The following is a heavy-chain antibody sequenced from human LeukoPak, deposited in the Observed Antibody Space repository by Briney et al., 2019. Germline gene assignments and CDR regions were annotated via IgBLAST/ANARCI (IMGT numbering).Heavy chain of an antibody. Sequence: PGGSLRLSCAASGFTVSSNYMSWVRQAPGKGLEWVSVIYSGGSTYYADSVKGRFTVSRDNSKNTLYLQMNSLRAEDTAVYYCARVPYDSSGYYFMSAFDIWGQGTMVTVSS. V-gene: IGHV3-66*01. CDR1: GFTVSSNY. J-gene: IGHJ3*02. CDR3: ARVPYDSSGYYFMSAFDI. D-gene: IGHD3-22*01. CDR2: IYSGGST.